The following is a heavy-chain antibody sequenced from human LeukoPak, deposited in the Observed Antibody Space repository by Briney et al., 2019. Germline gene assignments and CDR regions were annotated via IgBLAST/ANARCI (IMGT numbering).Heavy chain of an antibody. D-gene: IGHD3-3*01. CDR1: GYTFTSYA. Sequence: ASVKVSCKASGYTFTSYAMNWVRQAPGQGLEWMGWINTNTGNPTYAQGFTGRFVFSLDTPVSTAYLQISSLKAEDTAVYYCARAYYDFWSGYPYYFDYWGQGTLVTVSS. J-gene: IGHJ4*02. V-gene: IGHV7-4-1*02. CDR3: ARAYYDFWSGYPYYFDY. CDR2: INTNTGNP.